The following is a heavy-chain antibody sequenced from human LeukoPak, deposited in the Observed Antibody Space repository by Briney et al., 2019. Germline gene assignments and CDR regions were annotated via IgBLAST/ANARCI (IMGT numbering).Heavy chain of an antibody. J-gene: IGHJ6*03. CDR2: MNPNSGNT. V-gene: IGHV1-8*03. CDR3: ARGPQLRFLEWLGNPHYYYMDV. CDR1: GYTFTSYD. D-gene: IGHD3-3*01. Sequence: WASVKVSCKASGYTFTSYDINWVRQATGQGLEWVGWMNPNSGNTGYAQKFQGRVTITRNTSISTAYMELSSLRSEDTAVYYCARGPQLRFLEWLGNPHYYYMDVWGKGTTVTVSS.